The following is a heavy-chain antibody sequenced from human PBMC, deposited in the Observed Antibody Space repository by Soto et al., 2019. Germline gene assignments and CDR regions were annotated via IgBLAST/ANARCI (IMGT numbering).Heavy chain of an antibody. J-gene: IGHJ4*02. V-gene: IGHV1-69*04. CDR3: ARDKGYCSDTSCPDFDY. Sequence: SVKVSCKASGGTFSSYAISWVRQAPGQGLEWMRRIIPNFGVTNYARKFQGRVTIVVDTSTSTAYMELNSLRYEDTAVYYCARDKGYCSDTSCPDFDYWGQGTLVTVSS. CDR2: IIPNFGVT. CDR1: GGTFSSYA. D-gene: IGHD2-15*01.